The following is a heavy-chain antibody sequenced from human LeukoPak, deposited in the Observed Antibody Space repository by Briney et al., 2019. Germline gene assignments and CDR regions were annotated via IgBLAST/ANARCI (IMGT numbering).Heavy chain of an antibody. Sequence: WGSLRLSCAASGFSFSSYAMQWLRQAPVGGLEWVAVISYDGSERYYVDSVKGRFTISRDNSKNTLYLQMNSLRAEDTAVYYCAKDRFYESSGFYYGLDYWGQGTLVGVSS. CDR2: ISYDGSER. J-gene: IGHJ4*02. CDR1: GFSFSSYA. D-gene: IGHD3-22*01. V-gene: IGHV3-30*04. CDR3: AKDRFYESSGFYYGLDY.